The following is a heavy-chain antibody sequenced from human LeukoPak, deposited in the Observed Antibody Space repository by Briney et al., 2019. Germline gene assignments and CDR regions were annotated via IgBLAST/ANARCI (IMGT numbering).Heavy chain of an antibody. V-gene: IGHV1-3*01. Sequence: ASVKVSCKASGYTFTSYAMHWVRQAPGQRLEWMGWINAGNGNTKYSQKFQGRVTITRDTSASTAYMELSSLRSEDTAVYYCARDEGYSSGWYVYYYGMDVWGQGTTVTVSS. CDR2: INAGNGNT. CDR1: GYTFTSYA. D-gene: IGHD6-19*01. J-gene: IGHJ6*02. CDR3: ARDEGYSSGWYVYYYGMDV.